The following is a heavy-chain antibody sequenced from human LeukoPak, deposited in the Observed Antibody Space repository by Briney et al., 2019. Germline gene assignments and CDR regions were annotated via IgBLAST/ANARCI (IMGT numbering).Heavy chain of an antibody. CDR2: MNPNSGNT. CDR3: ARSKRITIFGKYYTDD. J-gene: IGHJ6*03. Sequence: ASVKVSCKASGYTFTSYDINWVRQATGQGLEWMGWMNPNSGNTGYAQKFQGRVTMTRNTSISTAYMELSSLRSEDTAVYYCARSKRITIFGKYYTDDWGKGTTVTVSS. V-gene: IGHV1-8*01. D-gene: IGHD3-3*01. CDR1: GYTFTSYD.